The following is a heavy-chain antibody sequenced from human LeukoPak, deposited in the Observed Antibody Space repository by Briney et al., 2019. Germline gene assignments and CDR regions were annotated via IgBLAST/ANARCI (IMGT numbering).Heavy chain of an antibody. D-gene: IGHD3-22*01. CDR3: AKPGITMIVVAPFDY. V-gene: IGHV3-23*01. CDR2: IRGSCGST. J-gene: IGHJ4*02. Sequence: GGSLRLSCAASGFTFSSYAMSWVRQAPGKGREGGSAIRGSCGSTYYADSVKGRFTISRENSKTTTYLQMTSLSAENRAVYYCAKPGITMIVVAPFDYWGKGPLVTVSS. CDR1: GFTFSSYA.